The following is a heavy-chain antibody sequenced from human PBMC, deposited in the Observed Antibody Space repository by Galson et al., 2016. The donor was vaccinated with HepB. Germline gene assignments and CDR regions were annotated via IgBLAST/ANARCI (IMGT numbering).Heavy chain of an antibody. CDR3: ARRHEYCPPVGCSVDY. D-gene: IGHD2/OR15-2a*01. V-gene: IGHV3-30*03. J-gene: IGHJ4*02. Sequence: SLRLSCAASGFTFSNYGMHWVRQAPGKGLEWVAADSMDGRRKFYADSVKGRFTISRDNSISMLFLQMSSLRADDTAVYYCARRHEYCPPVGCSVDYWGQGTLVSVSS. CDR2: DSMDGRRK. CDR1: GFTFSNYG.